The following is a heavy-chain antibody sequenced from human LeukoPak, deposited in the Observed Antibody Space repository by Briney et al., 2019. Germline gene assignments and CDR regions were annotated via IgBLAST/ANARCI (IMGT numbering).Heavy chain of an antibody. CDR2: IYYSGTT. CDR1: GGSISSSDHY. CDR3: ARQRRWIQQI. Sequence: SETLSLTCTVSGGSISSSDHYWGWIRQSPGMGLEWIGSIYYSGTTYYNPSLKSRVTISVDTSKNQFTLKLSSVTAADTAVYYCARQRRWIQQIWGQGTLVTVSS. D-gene: IGHD5-24*01. J-gene: IGHJ4*02. V-gene: IGHV4-39*01.